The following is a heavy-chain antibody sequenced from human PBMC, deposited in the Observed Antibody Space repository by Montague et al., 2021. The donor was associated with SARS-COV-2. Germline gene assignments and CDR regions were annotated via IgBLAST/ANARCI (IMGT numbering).Heavy chain of an antibody. Sequence: SETLSLTCTVSGYSISSGYHWGWIRQPPGKGLEWIGSIYDSGSTYYNPSLKSRVTISVDTSKNHFSLKLNSVTAADTAVYYCARRGRKLLPVATTIGGFDIWGQGTMVTVSS. CDR3: ARRGRKLLPVATTIGGFDI. CDR2: IYDSGST. J-gene: IGHJ3*02. CDR1: GYSISSGYH. V-gene: IGHV4-38-2*02. D-gene: IGHD5-12*01.